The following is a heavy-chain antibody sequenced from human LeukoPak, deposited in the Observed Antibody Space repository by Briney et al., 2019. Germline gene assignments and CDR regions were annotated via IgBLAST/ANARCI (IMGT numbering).Heavy chain of an antibody. CDR2: INHSGST. V-gene: IGHV4-34*01. Sequence: PSETLSLTCAVYGGSFSGYYWSWIRQPPGKGLEWIGEINHSGSTNYNPSLKSRVTISVDTSKNQFSLKLSSVTAADTAVYYCAGRPYYYDFWSGYYGHYYYGMDVWGQGTTVTVSS. CDR1: GGSFSGYY. CDR3: AGRPYYYDFWSGYYGHYYYGMDV. J-gene: IGHJ6*02. D-gene: IGHD3-3*01.